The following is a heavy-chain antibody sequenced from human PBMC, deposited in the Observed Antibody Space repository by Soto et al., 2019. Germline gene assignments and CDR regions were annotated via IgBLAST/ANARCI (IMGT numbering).Heavy chain of an antibody. CDR2: INSDGSST. V-gene: IGHV3-74*01. D-gene: IGHD3-3*01. CDR1: GFTFSSYW. CDR3: SRDVGEYYDFCSGYGMDV. J-gene: IGHJ6*02. Sequence: PGGSLRLSCAASGFTFSSYWMHWVRQAPGKGLVWVSRINSDGSSTSYADSVKGRFTISRDNAKNTLYLQMNSLRAEDTAVYYCSRDVGEYYDFCSGYGMDVWGQGTTVTVSS.